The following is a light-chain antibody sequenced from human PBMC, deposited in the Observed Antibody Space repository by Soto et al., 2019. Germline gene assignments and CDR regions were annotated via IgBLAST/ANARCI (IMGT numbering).Light chain of an antibody. CDR2: EVN. CDR3: CSFARSSQFV. Sequence: QSVLTQPASVSGSPGQSVTISCTGTSSDVGNYNHVSWYQQHPGKAPKLMIYEVNKRPSGVSDRFSGSKSGNTASLTISGLQAEDEADYYCCSFARSSQFVFGTGTKLT. V-gene: IGLV2-23*02. J-gene: IGLJ1*01. CDR1: SSDVGNYNH.